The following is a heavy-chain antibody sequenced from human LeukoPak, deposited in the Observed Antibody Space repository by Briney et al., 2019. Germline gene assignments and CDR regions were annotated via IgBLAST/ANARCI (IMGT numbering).Heavy chain of an antibody. J-gene: IGHJ6*02. CDR1: GGSISSSSYY. CDR2: IYYSGST. CDR3: ASTSTVTTTADGMDV. V-gene: IGHV4-39*01. Sequence: SETLSLTCAVSGGSISSSSYYWGWIRQPPGKGLEWIGSIYYSGSTYSNPSLKSRATISEDTSNNQFSPKLSSVTAADTAVYYCASTSTVTTTADGMDVWGQGTTVTVSS. D-gene: IGHD4-17*01.